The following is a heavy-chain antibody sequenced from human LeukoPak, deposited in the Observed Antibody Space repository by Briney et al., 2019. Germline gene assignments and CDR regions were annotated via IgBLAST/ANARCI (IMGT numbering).Heavy chain of an antibody. V-gene: IGHV1-69*04. CDR3: ARDNGGAYYFDSSAYYHNDAFDI. J-gene: IGHJ3*02. CDR1: GGTFSSYA. D-gene: IGHD3-22*01. Sequence: SVKVSFKASGGTFSSYAISWVRQAPGQGLEWMGRIIPILGIANYAQKFQGRVTITADKSTSTAYMELSSLRSEDTAVYYCARDNGGAYYFDSSAYYHNDAFDIWGQGTMVTVSS. CDR2: IIPILGIA.